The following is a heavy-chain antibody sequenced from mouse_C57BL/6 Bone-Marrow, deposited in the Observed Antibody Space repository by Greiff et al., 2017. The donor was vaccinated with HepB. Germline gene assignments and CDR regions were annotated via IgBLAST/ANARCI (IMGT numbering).Heavy chain of an antibody. J-gene: IGHJ1*03. CDR1: GFTFSDFY. CDR3: ARDAGGSSSGLWYFDV. Sequence: EVKLVESGGGLVQSGRSLRLSCATSGFTFSDFYMEWVRQAPGKGLEWIAASRNKANDYTTEYSASVKGRFIVSRDTSQSILYLQMNALRAEDTAIYYCARDAGGSSSGLWYFDVWGTGTTVTVSS. CDR2: SRNKANDYTT. V-gene: IGHV7-1*01. D-gene: IGHD1-1*01.